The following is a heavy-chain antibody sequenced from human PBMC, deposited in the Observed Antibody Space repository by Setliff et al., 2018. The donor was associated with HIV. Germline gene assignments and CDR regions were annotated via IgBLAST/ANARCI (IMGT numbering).Heavy chain of an antibody. CDR2: INHDRTT. CDR3: ARDQKGYSYGYFDS. D-gene: IGHD5-18*01. CDR1: GYSISSGYY. J-gene: IGHJ4*02. Sequence: SETLSLTCTVSGYSISSGYYWGWIRQPPGKGLEWIGYINHDRTTNYNPSLKSRVTISVDTSKNQFSLRLSSVTAADTAVYYCARDQKGYSYGYFDSWGQGTLVTVSS. V-gene: IGHV4-38-2*02.